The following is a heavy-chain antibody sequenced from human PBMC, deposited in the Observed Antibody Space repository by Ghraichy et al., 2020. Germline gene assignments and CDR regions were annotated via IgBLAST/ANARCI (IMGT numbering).Heavy chain of an antibody. J-gene: IGHJ6*02. CDR1: GFTFDDYT. V-gene: IGHV3-43*01. CDR2: ISWDGDST. Sequence: GESLNISCAASGFTFDDYTIHWVRQTPGKDLEWVCLISWDGDSTYYADSVKGRFTISRDNARTSLYLQMNSLGTEDTALYYCAKEISARGLSFGTYAMDVWGQGTAVTVSS. D-gene: IGHD3-3*01. CDR3: AKEISARGLSFGTYAMDV.